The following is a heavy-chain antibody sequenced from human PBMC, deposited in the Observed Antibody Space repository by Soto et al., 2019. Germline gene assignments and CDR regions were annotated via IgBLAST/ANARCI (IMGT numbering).Heavy chain of an antibody. V-gene: IGHV3-74*01. CDR2: IKGDGTNT. D-gene: IGHD5-12*01. CDR3: ARGLSGYYGFDY. CDR1: GFTFSSYW. J-gene: IGHJ4*02. Sequence: EVQLVESGGGLVQFGGSLRLSCAASGFTFSSYWMHWVRQVPGKGLVWVSRIKGDGTNTGYADSVKGRFTISRDNVKNPLYLQLNSLRAEDTAFYYCARGLSGYYGFDYWGQGTLVTVSS.